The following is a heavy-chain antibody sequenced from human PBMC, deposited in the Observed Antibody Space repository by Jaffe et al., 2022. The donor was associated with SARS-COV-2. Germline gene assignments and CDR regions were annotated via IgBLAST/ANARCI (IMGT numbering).Heavy chain of an antibody. D-gene: IGHD6-19*01. V-gene: IGHV3-23*01. CDR2: LSRGGTT. CDR3: AKDRAVAPGGGMDV. Sequence: EVQLLESGGGLVQPGGSLRLSCAASGFTFTNYAMTWVRQAPGKGLEWVSSLSRGGTTYYADSVKGRFTISRDNSKNTMFLQMNSLRADDTAVYYCAKDRAVAPGGGMDVWGQGTTVTVYS. CDR1: GFTFTNYA. J-gene: IGHJ6*02.